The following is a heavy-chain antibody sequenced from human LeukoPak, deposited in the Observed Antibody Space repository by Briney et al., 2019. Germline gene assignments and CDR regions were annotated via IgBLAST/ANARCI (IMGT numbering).Heavy chain of an antibody. CDR1: GDSISSNY. CDR2: FYYSGST. J-gene: IGHJ5*02. Sequence: PSETLSLTCTVSGDSISSNYWSWIRQPPGKGLEWIGYFYYSGSTNYNPSLKSRVTISVDTSKNQFSLKLSSVTAADTAVYYCARLEDCSSTSCYPNWFDPWGQGTLVTVSS. CDR3: ARLEDCSSTSCYPNWFDP. D-gene: IGHD2-2*01. V-gene: IGHV4-59*08.